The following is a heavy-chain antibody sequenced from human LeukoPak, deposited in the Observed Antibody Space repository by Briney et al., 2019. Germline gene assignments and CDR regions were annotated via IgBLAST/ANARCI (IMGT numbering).Heavy chain of an antibody. CDR1: GFTFSSYE. CDR3: ARVVRGVRQGYFDY. CDR2: ISSSGSTI. J-gene: IGHJ4*02. V-gene: IGHV3-48*03. D-gene: IGHD3-10*01. Sequence: GGSLRLSCAASGFTFSSYEMNWVRQAPGKGLEWVSYISSSGSTIYYADSVKGRFTISRDNAKNSLYLQMNSLRAEDTAVYYCARVVRGVRQGYFDYWGQGTLVTVSS.